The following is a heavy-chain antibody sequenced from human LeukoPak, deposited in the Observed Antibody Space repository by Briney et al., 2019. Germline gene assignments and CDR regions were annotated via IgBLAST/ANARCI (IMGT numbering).Heavy chain of an antibody. CDR2: ITSSSSYI. V-gene: IGHV3-21*01. Sequence: GRSLRLSCAASGFTFDDYAMHWVRQAPGKGLEWVSSITSSSSYIYYADSVKGRFTISRDNAKNSLYLQMNSLRVEDTAVYYCARHVVAVGFDYWGQGTLVTVSS. D-gene: IGHD3-22*01. CDR1: GFTFDDYA. CDR3: ARHVVAVGFDY. J-gene: IGHJ4*02.